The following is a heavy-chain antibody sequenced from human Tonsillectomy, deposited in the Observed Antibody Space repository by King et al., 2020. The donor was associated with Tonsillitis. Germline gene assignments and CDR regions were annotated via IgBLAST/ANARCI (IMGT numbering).Heavy chain of an antibody. CDR3: VRENWYYDF. CDR1: GYTFTDFH. CDR2: IYPVSGGT. D-gene: IGHD2/OR15-2a*01. Sequence: QLVQSGAEVKKPGASVKVSCKTSGYTFTDFHVHWVRQAPGQGLEWIGWIYPVSGGTEYAKKFQGRVSMTRDTSISTVYMDLSGLKSDDTAVYFCVRENWYYDFWGQGTLVTVSS. V-gene: IGHV1-2*02. J-gene: IGHJ4*02.